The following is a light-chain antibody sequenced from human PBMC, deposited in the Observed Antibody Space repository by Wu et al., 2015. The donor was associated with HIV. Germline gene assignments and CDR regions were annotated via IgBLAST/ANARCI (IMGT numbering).Light chain of an antibody. CDR3: QQYNNWPET. CDR2: GAS. V-gene: IGKV3-15*01. CDR1: QRVPSN. J-gene: IGKJ1*01. Sequence: EIVLTQSPGTLSLSPGERATLSCRASQRVPSNYLAWYQQRPGQPPRLLIYGASTRATGIPARFSGSGSGTEFTLTISSLQSEDFAVYYCQQYNNWPETFGQGTKVEIK.